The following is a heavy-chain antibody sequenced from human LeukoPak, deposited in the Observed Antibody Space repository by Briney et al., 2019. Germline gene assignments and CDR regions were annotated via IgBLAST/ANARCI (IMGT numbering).Heavy chain of an antibody. V-gene: IGHV3-15*01. Sequence: GGSLRLSCAASGFTFSSYAMSWVRRAPGKGLEWVGRIKSKTDGGTTDYAAPVKGGFTISRDDSKNTLYLQMNSLKTEDTAVYYCTTTPMVRGYAFDIWGQGTMVTVSS. J-gene: IGHJ3*02. CDR1: GFTFSSYA. CDR2: IKSKTDGGTT. D-gene: IGHD3-10*01. CDR3: TTTPMVRGYAFDI.